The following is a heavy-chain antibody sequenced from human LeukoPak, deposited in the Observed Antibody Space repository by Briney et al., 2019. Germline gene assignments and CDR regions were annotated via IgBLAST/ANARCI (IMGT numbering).Heavy chain of an antibody. D-gene: IGHD2/OR15-2a*01. J-gene: IGHJ6*02. CDR2: INYSGST. CDR1: GGSISGYY. V-gene: IGHV4-59*01. CDR3: ARVINSDNNYYYYYGMDV. Sequence: SETLSLTCTVSGGSISGYYWSWIRQPPGKGLEWIAYINYSGSTNYNPSLKSRVTISVDPSKNQFSLRLRSVTAADTAVYYCARVINSDNNYYYYYGMDVWGQGTTVTVSS.